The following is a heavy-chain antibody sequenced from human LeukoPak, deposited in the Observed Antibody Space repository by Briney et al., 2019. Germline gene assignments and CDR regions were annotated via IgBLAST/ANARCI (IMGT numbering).Heavy chain of an antibody. Sequence: GGSLRLSCVASGFTFTTYWMSWVRQAPGKGLEWVADIKNDGSEKYYVDSVKGRFTISRANAKNSVYLQMNSLRADDTAVYYCARVGTAEGTLEDYWGQGTLVTVSS. CDR2: IKNDGSEK. V-gene: IGHV3-7*01. CDR3: ARVGTAEGTLEDY. J-gene: IGHJ4*02. D-gene: IGHD6-13*01. CDR1: GFTFTTYW.